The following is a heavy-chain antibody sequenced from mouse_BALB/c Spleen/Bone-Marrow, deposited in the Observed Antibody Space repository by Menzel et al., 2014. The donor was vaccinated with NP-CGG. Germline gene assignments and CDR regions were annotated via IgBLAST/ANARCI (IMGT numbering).Heavy chain of an antibody. CDR3: ARRVPYHFDY. CDR2: INPNSGYT. V-gene: IGHV1-4*02. CDR1: GYTLISYT. J-gene: IGHJ2*01. Sequence: VQLQQSAAELARPGASVKMSCKASGYTLISYTMHWVKQRPGQGLEWIGYINPNSGYTEYNQQFKDKTTLTADTSSSTAYMQLSSLTSEDSAVYYCARRVPYHFDYWGQGTTLTVSS. D-gene: IGHD2-10*01.